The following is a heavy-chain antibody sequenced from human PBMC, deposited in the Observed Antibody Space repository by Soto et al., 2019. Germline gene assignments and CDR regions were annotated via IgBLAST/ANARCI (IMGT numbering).Heavy chain of an antibody. CDR1: GGSISSSSYY. J-gene: IGHJ1*01. D-gene: IGHD3-22*01. CDR2: IYYSGST. CDR3: AGTYYYDSSGYYYFQH. V-gene: IGHV4-39*01. Sequence: SETLSLTCTVSGGSISSSSYYWGWILQPPGKGLEWIGSIYYSGSTYYNPSLKSRVTISVDTSKNQFSLKLSSVTAADTAVYYCAGTYYYDSSGYYYFQHWGQGTLVTVSS.